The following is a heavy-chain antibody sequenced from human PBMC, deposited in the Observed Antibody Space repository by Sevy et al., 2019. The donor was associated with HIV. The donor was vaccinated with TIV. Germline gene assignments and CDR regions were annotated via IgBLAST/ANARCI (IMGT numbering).Heavy chain of an antibody. V-gene: IGHV1-2*02. D-gene: IGHD3-10*01. Sequence: ASVKVSCKASGYTFTGHYLHWVRQAPGQGLEWMGWIDPISGGTKHAQNVKGRVTMARDTSISTAYMELSSLGLDDTAMYYCVRIRFQTGAFDSWGQGTLVTVSS. CDR2: IDPISGGT. CDR1: GYTFTGHY. J-gene: IGHJ4*02. CDR3: VRIRFQTGAFDS.